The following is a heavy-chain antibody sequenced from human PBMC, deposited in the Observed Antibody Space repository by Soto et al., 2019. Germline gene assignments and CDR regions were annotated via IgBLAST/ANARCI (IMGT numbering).Heavy chain of an antibody. Sequence: AGGSLRLSCETSGFAFSHAWMSWVRQAPGKGLEWVGRIQSKIDGETTDYGAPVRGRVTISRNDSANTVFLEMNNLETDDTGVYYCTTLALLYCGMDVWGQGTSVTVSS. D-gene: IGHD3-3*02. CDR3: TTLALLYCGMDV. CDR2: IQSKIDGETT. J-gene: IGHJ6*02. CDR1: GFAFSHAW. V-gene: IGHV3-15*01.